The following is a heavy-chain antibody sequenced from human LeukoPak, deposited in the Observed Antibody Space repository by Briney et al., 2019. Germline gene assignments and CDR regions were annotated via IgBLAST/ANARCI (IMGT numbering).Heavy chain of an antibody. J-gene: IGHJ5*02. V-gene: IGHV4-59*04. CDR3: ARIGDPNWFDP. Sequence: SETLSLTCTVSRDSISDYYWSWIRQPPGEGLEWIGYIYYSGSTYYNPSLKSRVTISVDTSKNQFSLKLSSVTAADTAVYYCARIGDPNWFDPWGQGTLVTVSS. CDR2: IYYSGST. D-gene: IGHD4-17*01. CDR1: RDSISDYY.